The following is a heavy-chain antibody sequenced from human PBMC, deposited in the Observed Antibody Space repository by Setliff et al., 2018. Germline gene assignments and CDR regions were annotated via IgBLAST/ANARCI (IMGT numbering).Heavy chain of an antibody. V-gene: IGHV5-51*01. D-gene: IGHD2-21*02. J-gene: IGHJ6*03. CDR3: ARRGWGSSSGDCYSPKGCYYYYMDV. CDR2: IDPADSDT. CDR1: GYTFTNYW. Sequence: GESLKISCKGSGYTFTNYWIAWVRQMPGKGLEWMGIIDPADSDTTYSPSFQGQVTISADKSIGTAYLQWSSLKASDTAIYYCARRGWGSSSGDCYSPKGCYYYYMDVWGKGTTVTVSS.